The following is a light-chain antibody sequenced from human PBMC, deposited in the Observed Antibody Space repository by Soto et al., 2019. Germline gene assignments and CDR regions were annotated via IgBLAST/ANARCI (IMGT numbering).Light chain of an antibody. J-gene: IGLJ2*01. Sequence: QSALTQPSSASGSPGQSVTISCTGTSSDVGGYNYVSWYQQHPGKAPKVMMYEVSKRPSGVPDRFSGSKSGNTASLTVSGLQAEDEADYYCSSYGGTNSLKVFGGGTKVTVL. V-gene: IGLV2-8*01. CDR3: SSYGGTNSLKV. CDR2: EVS. CDR1: SSDVGGYNY.